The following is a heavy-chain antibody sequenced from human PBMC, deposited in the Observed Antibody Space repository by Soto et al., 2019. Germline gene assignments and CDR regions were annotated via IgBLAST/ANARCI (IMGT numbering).Heavy chain of an antibody. CDR3: VRDGTKTLRDWFDP. Sequence: SETLSLTCTVSGASISGFYWSWIRKSAGKGLEWIGRIYATGTTDYNPSLKSRVMMSVDTSKKQFSLKLRSETAADTAVYYCVRDGTKTLRDWFDPWGQGISGTVSS. D-gene: IGHD1-1*01. J-gene: IGHJ5*02. CDR1: GASISGFY. CDR2: IYATGTT. V-gene: IGHV4-4*07.